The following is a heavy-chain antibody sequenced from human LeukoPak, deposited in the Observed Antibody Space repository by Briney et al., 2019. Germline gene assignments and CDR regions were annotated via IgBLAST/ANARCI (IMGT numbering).Heavy chain of an antibody. CDR3: ARWSRSYYTFFDY. CDR1: GGSISSSSYY. CDR2: IYYSGST. J-gene: IGHJ4*02. V-gene: IGHV4-39*01. Sequence: PSETLSLTCTVSGGSISSSSYYWGWIRQPPGKGLEWIGSIYYSGSTYYNPSLKSRVTISVDTSKNQLSLKLSSVTAADTAVYYCARWSRSYYTFFDYWGQGTLVTVSS. D-gene: IGHD1-26*01.